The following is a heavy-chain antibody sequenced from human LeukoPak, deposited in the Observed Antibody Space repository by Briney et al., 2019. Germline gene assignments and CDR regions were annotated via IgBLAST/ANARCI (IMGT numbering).Heavy chain of an antibody. CDR1: GFTFSNYW. J-gene: IGHJ4*02. V-gene: IGHV3-7*05. Sequence: GGSLRLSCAASGFTFSNYWMAWVRQAPGKGLEWVANIKQDGSQKYYVDSVEGRLTISRDNAKNSLYLQMNSLKTEDTAVYYCTRIFYYETGGYYPDHWGQGTLVTVSS. D-gene: IGHD3-22*01. CDR2: IKQDGSQK. CDR3: TRIFYYETGGYYPDH.